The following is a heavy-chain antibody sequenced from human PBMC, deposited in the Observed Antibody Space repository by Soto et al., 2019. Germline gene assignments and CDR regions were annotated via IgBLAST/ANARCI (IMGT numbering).Heavy chain of an antibody. V-gene: IGHV4-30-2*01. J-gene: IGHJ5*02. CDR2: IYHSGST. CDR3: ARDLAADGYNSGNWFDP. Sequence: TLSLTCAVSGGSISSGGYSWSWIRQPPGKGLEWIGYIYHSGSTYYNPSLKSRVTISVDRSKNQFSLKLSSVTAADTAVYYCARDLAADGYNSGNWFDPWGQGTLVTVSS. CDR1: GGSISSGGYS. D-gene: IGHD5-12*01.